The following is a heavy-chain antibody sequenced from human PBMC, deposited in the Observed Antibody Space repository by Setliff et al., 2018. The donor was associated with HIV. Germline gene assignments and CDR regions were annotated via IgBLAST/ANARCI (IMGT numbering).Heavy chain of an antibody. Sequence: GGSLRLSCVASRFTFNDYWMSWVRQAPGKGLEWVSSISGTGADTYYADSVKGRFTISRDNARNTLFLQMNSLGVEDTALYYCGRDVHDAAADNWGRGTLVTVSS. J-gene: IGHJ4*02. CDR3: GRDVHDAAADN. V-gene: IGHV3-21*01. CDR2: ISGTGADT. CDR1: RFTFNDYW. D-gene: IGHD6-13*01.